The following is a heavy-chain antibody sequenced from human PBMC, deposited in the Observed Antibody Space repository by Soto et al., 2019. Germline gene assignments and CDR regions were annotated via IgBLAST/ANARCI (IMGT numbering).Heavy chain of an antibody. V-gene: IGHV1-8*01. CDR1: GYPFTNYD. CDR2: MHPGNNQH. J-gene: IGHJ4*02. Sequence: GASVKVSCKTSGYPFTNYDIHWVRQATGQGLEWMGWMHPGNNQHVYAQRFQGRVTMTRDMSTSTVYMDLSSLRSEDTAVYYCAREIAVGGRAFDYWGQGTLVTVSS. D-gene: IGHD6-19*01. CDR3: AREIAVGGRAFDY.